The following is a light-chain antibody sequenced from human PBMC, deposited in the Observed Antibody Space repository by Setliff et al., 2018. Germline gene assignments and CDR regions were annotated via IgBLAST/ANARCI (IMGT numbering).Light chain of an antibody. Sequence: QSALTQPASVSGSPGQSITISCAGTSSDVGAYSHVSWYQQYPGKAPKLMISEVSNRPSGVSYRFSGSKSDNTASLTISGLQAEDEADYYCMSYTTIRTYVFGTGTKATV. CDR3: MSYTTIRTYV. CDR2: EVS. J-gene: IGLJ1*01. CDR1: SSDVGAYSH. V-gene: IGLV2-14*01.